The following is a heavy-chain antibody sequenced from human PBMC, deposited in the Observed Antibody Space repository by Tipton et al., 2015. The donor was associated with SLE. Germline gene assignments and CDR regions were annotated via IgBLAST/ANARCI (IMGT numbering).Heavy chain of an antibody. CDR1: GASISSGGYS. Sequence: TLSLTCAVSGASISSGGYSWSWIRRPPGKGLEWIGYIYHSGSTLYNPSLKSRVTISLDKSKNQFSLQLSSVTAADTAVYYCARYIVVVRYFDYWGQGTLVTVSS. CDR2: IYHSGST. CDR3: ARYIVVVRYFDY. V-gene: IGHV4-30-2*01. J-gene: IGHJ4*02. D-gene: IGHD2-21*01.